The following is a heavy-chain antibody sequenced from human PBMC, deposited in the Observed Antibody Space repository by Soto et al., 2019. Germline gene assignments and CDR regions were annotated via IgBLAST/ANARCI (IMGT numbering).Heavy chain of an antibody. J-gene: IGHJ4*02. Sequence: GASVKVSCKASGYTFTSYDINWVRQATGQGLEWMGWMNPNSGNTGYAQKFQGRVTMTRSTSISTAYMELSSLRSDDTAVYYCARGPLDFPIPDFDYWGQGTLVTVSS. D-gene: IGHD2-2*02. V-gene: IGHV1-8*01. CDR1: GYTFTSYD. CDR2: MNPNSGNT. CDR3: ARGPLDFPIPDFDY.